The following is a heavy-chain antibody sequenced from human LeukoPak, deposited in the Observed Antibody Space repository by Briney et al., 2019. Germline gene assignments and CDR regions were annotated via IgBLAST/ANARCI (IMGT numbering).Heavy chain of an antibody. V-gene: IGHV5-51*01. CDR3: ARRYYYDSSGYYFDY. CDR2: IYPGDSEI. Sequence: GESLKISCKGSGYSFTSYWIGWVRQMPGKGLEWMGIIYPGDSEIRYSPSFQGQVTISADKSISTAYLQWSSLKASDTAMYYCARRYYYDSSGYYFDYWGQGTLVTVSS. CDR1: GYSFTSYW. D-gene: IGHD3-22*01. J-gene: IGHJ4*02.